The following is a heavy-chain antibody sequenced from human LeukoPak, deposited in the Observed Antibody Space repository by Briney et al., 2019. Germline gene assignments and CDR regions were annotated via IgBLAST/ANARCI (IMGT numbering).Heavy chain of an antibody. J-gene: IGHJ4*02. Sequence: GESLKISCQGSGYSFTSYWIGWVRQMPGKGLEWMGIIHPGDSDTRYSPSFQGQVTISADKSITTAYLQWSSLKASDTAIYYCARQLGVNTFDYWGQGTLVTVSS. CDR3: ARQLGVNTFDY. D-gene: IGHD3-22*01. V-gene: IGHV5-51*01. CDR1: GYSFTSYW. CDR2: IHPGDSDT.